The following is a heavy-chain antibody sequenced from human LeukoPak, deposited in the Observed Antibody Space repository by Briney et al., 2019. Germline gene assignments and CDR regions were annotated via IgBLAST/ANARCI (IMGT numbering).Heavy chain of an antibody. CDR1: GGSFSGYY. CDR2: INHSGST. D-gene: IGHD4-23*01. V-gene: IGHV4-34*01. J-gene: IGHJ4*02. Sequence: PSETLSLTCAVYGGSFSGYYWSWLRQPPGKGLEWIGEINHSGSTNYNPSLKSRVTISVDTSKNQFSLKLSSVTAADTAVYYCARHRSRNRHGGKASDYWGQGTLVTVSS. CDR3: ARHRSRNRHGGKASDY.